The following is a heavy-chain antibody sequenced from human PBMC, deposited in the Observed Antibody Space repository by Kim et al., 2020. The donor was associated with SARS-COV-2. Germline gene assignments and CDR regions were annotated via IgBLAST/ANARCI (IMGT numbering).Heavy chain of an antibody. V-gene: IGHV1-18*01. J-gene: IGHJ4*02. CDR1: GYTFSSYG. CDR2: ISAYNGHT. D-gene: IGHD2-2*01. Sequence: ASGKVSCKASGYTFSSYGISWVRQAPGQGLEWMGWISAYNGHTNYAQKLQGRVTMTTDTSTSIAYMELSSLRSDDTAVYYCARNRPLGYCSSTSCYEMDFDYWGQGTLVTVSS. CDR3: ARNRPLGYCSSTSCYEMDFDY.